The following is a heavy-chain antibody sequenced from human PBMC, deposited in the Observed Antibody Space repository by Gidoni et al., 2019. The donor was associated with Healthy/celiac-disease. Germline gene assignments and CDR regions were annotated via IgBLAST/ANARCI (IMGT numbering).Heavy chain of an antibody. V-gene: IGHV6-1*01. Sequence: QVQLPQSGPGLVKPSQTLSLTCAISGDSVSSNSAAWNWIRHSPSRGLEWLGRTYYRSKWYNDYEVSVKSRITINPDTSKNQFSLQLNSVTPEDTAVYYCARDRGYCSSNSCYEDYYYYYGMDVWGQGTTVTVSS. CDR1: GDSVSSNSAA. J-gene: IGHJ6*02. CDR2: TYYRSKWYN. D-gene: IGHD2-2*01. CDR3: ARDRGYCSSNSCYEDYYYYYGMDV.